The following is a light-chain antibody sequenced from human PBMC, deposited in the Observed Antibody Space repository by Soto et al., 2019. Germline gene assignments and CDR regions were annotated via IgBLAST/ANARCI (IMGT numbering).Light chain of an antibody. V-gene: IGKV1D-16*01. CDR1: QDIGNW. CDR2: TAS. CDR3: QQYNNWPPIT. J-gene: IGKJ5*01. Sequence: DIQMTQSPSSLSASVGDRVTITCRASQDIGNWLAWFQQKPGKAPKSLIYTASNLHSGVPSRFSGSGSGTEFTLTIRSLQSEDFAIYYCQQYNNWPPITCGQGKRREIK.